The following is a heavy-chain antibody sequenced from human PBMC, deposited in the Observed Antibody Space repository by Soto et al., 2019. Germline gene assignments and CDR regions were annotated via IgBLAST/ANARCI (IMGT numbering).Heavy chain of an antibody. CDR3: ARDPQQLVPHFDY. V-gene: IGHV4-30-4*01. J-gene: IGHJ4*02. CDR1: GGSISSGDYY. D-gene: IGHD6-13*01. CDR2: IYYSGST. Sequence: SETLSLTCTVSGGSISSGDYYWSWIRQPPGKGLEWIGYIYYSGSTYYNPSLKSRVTISVDTSKNQFSLKLSSVTAADTAVYYCARDPQQLVPHFDYWGQGTLVTVSS.